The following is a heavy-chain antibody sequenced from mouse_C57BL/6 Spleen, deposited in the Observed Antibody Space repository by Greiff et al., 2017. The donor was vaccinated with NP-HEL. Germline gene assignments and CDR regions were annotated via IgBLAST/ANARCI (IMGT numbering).Heavy chain of an antibody. CDR3: ARAYSNWDFDV. V-gene: IGHV1-69*01. Sequence: QVQLQQPGAELVMPGASVKLSCKASGYTFTSYWMHWVKQRPGQGLEWIGEIDPSDSYTNYNQKFKGKSTLTVDKSSSTAYMQLSSLTSEDSAVYYCARAYSNWDFDVWGTGTTVTVSS. CDR1: GYTFTSYW. D-gene: IGHD2-5*01. CDR2: IDPSDSYT. J-gene: IGHJ1*03.